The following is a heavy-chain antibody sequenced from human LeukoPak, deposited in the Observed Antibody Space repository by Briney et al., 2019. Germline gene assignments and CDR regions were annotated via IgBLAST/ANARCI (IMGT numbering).Heavy chain of an antibody. J-gene: IGHJ4*02. CDR3: ARGYWGLVF. V-gene: IGHV3-7*01. Sequence: GGSLRLSCAASGFTFSAYWMSWVRQAPGKGLEWVANIKQDGSDKYFEDSVKGRFTISRDNAKNSVYLQMNSLRAEDTAMYYCARGYWGLVFWGQGALVTVSS. D-gene: IGHD7-27*01. CDR1: GFTFSAYW. CDR2: IKQDGSDK.